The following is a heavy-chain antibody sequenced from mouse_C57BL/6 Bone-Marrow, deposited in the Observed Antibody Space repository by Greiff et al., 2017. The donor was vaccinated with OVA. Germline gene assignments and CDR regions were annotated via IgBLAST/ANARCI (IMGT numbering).Heavy chain of an antibody. V-gene: IGHV2-9-1*01. CDR3: ARSIYYYGSSYDYAMDY. CDR2: IWTGGGT. D-gene: IGHD1-1*01. J-gene: IGHJ4*01. Sequence: VQRVESGPGLVAPSQSLSITCTVSGFSLTSYAISWVRQPPGKGLEWLGVIWTGGGTNYNSALKSSLSISKDNSKSQVFLKMNSLQTDDTARYYCARSIYYYGSSYDYAMDYWGQGTSVTVSS. CDR1: GFSLTSYA.